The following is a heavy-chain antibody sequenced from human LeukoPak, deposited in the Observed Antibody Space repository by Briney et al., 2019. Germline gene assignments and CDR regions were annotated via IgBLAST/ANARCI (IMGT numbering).Heavy chain of an antibody. D-gene: IGHD6-13*01. CDR3: ARDRDSSSWYGAFDI. CDR2: IIPIFGTA. CDR1: GGTFSSYA. J-gene: IGHJ3*02. V-gene: IGHV1-69*13. Sequence: SVKVSCKASGGTFSSYAISWVRQAPGQGLEWMGGIIPIFGTANYSQKFQGRVTITADESTSTAYMELSSLRSEDTAVYYCARDRDSSSWYGAFDIWGQGTMVTVSS.